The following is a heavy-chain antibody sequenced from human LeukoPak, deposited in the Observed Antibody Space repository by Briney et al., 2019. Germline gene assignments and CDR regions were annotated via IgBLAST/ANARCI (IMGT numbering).Heavy chain of an antibody. V-gene: IGHV3-48*04. D-gene: IGHD2-21*02. CDR2: ISSSSSTI. CDR3: ARPVRVVTAAHYYYYGMDV. Sequence: PGGSLRLSCAASGFTFSSYSMNWVRQGPGKGLEWVSYISSSSSTIYYADSVKGRFTISRDNAKNSLYLQMNSLRAEDTAVYYCARPVRVVTAAHYYYYGMDVWGQGTTVTVSS. J-gene: IGHJ6*02. CDR1: GFTFSSYS.